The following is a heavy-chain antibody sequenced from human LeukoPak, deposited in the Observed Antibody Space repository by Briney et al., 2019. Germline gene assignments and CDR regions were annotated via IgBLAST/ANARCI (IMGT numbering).Heavy chain of an antibody. Sequence: PGGSLRLSCVASGLTFSTYNMNWVRQAPGKGLEWISSINTSRDYIYYADSVKGRFTISRDNAKNSLYLQMNSLRAEDTAVYYCARDPYSGSYSAYYYYYMDVWGKGTTVTVSS. V-gene: IGHV3-21*01. D-gene: IGHD1-26*01. CDR2: INTSRDYI. CDR3: ARDPYSGSYSAYYYYYMDV. J-gene: IGHJ6*03. CDR1: GLTFSTYN.